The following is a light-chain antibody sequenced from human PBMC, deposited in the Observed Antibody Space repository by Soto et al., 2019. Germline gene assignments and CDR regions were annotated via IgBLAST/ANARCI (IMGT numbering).Light chain of an antibody. CDR2: EAS. Sequence: DIQVTQSPSSLSASVGDRVTITCRASQNIRTYLSWYHQKPGKAPKLLIFEASDLQTGVPSRFSGSGSGTDFTLTITSLQPEDFATYYCHHSFYAPPTFGQGTKVEIK. CDR1: QNIRTY. CDR3: HHSFYAPPT. V-gene: IGKV1-39*01. J-gene: IGKJ1*01.